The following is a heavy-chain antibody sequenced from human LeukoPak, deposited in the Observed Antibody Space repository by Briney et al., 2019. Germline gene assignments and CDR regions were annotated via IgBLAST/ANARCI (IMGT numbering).Heavy chain of an antibody. Sequence: GGSLRLSCAASGFTFDDYGMSWVRQAPGKGLEWVSSISSSSSYVYYADSVKGRFTISRDNAKNSLYLQMNSLRAEDTAVYYCARSGSPNNPFDYWGQGTLVTVSS. J-gene: IGHJ4*02. CDR1: GFTFDDYG. D-gene: IGHD1-26*01. CDR3: ARSGSPNNPFDY. V-gene: IGHV3-21*01. CDR2: ISSSSSYV.